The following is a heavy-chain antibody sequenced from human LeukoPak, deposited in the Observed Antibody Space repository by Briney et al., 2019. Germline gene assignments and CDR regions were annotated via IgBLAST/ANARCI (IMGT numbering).Heavy chain of an antibody. Sequence: PGRSLRLSCAASRFTFSSYAMHWVRQAPGKGLEWVAVMSYDGSNKYYADSVKGRFTISRDNSKNTLYLQMNSLRAEDTAVYYCARDRNYDFWSGLRGFVFDPWGQGTLVTVSS. CDR2: MSYDGSNK. CDR1: RFTFSSYA. V-gene: IGHV3-30-3*01. J-gene: IGHJ5*02. D-gene: IGHD3-3*01. CDR3: ARDRNYDFWSGLRGFVFDP.